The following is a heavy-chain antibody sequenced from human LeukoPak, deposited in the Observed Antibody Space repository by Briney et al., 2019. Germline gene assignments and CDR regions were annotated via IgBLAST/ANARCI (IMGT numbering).Heavy chain of an antibody. Sequence: GASVKVSCKASGYTFTGYYMHWVRQAPGQGLEWMGWINPNSGGTNYAQKFQGRVTMTRDTSISTAYMELSRLRSDDTAVYYCATDFWSGYWPSYYYYMDVWGKGTTVTVSS. V-gene: IGHV1-2*02. CDR1: GYTFTGYY. CDR3: ATDFWSGYWPSYYYYMDV. J-gene: IGHJ6*03. D-gene: IGHD3-3*01. CDR2: INPNSGGT.